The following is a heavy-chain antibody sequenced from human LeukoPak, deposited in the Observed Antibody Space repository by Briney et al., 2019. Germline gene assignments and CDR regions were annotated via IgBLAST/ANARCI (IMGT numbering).Heavy chain of an antibody. J-gene: IGHJ4*02. D-gene: IGHD2-15*01. CDR3: AILGVAAAGTAY. CDR2: ISYDGDKR. V-gene: IGHV3-30*04. Sequence: PGGSLRLSCAASGITSSPYSLSWVRQPPSKGLEWVTLISYDGDKRPYADSVKGRFTVSRDNSKNTVFLEMKSLRPEDTALYYCAILGVAAAGTAYWGQGTLVTVYS. CDR1: GITSSPYS.